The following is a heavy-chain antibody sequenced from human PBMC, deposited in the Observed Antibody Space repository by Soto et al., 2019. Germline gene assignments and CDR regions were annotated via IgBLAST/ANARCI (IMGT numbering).Heavy chain of an antibody. Sequence: QVQLVESGGGLVKPGGSLRLSCAASGFTFSDYYMSWIRQAPGKGLEWVSYISSSSSYTNYADSVKGRFTISRDNAKNSLYLQMNSLRAEDTAVYYCARASELGYFDYWGQGTLDTVSS. V-gene: IGHV3-11*05. D-gene: IGHD1-26*01. CDR3: ARASELGYFDY. CDR2: ISSSSSYT. CDR1: GFTFSDYY. J-gene: IGHJ4*02.